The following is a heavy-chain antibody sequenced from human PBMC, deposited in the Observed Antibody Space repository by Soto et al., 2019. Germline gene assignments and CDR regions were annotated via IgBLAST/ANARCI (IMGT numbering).Heavy chain of an antibody. CDR3: ARVSSIVVPAAIVHSPYYYYYGMDV. CDR1: GGTFSSYA. D-gene: IGHD2-2*02. V-gene: IGHV1-69*01. CDR2: IIPIFGTA. J-gene: IGHJ6*02. Sequence: QVQLVQSGAEVKKPGSSVKVSCKASGGTFSSYAISWVRQAPGQGLEWMGGIIPIFGTANYAQKFQGRVTITADESTSTAYMELSSLRSDDTAVYYCARVSSIVVPAAIVHSPYYYYYGMDVWGQGTTVTVSS.